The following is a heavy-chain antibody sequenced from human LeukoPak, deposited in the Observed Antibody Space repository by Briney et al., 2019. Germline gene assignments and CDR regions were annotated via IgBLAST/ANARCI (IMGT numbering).Heavy chain of an antibody. D-gene: IGHD2-2*01. CDR1: GFTFSSYG. V-gene: IGHV3-33*01. CDR3: ARTSSLGSNYYYYGMDV. CDR2: IWYDGSNK. J-gene: IGHJ6*02. Sequence: GGSLRLSCAASGFTFSSYGMHLVRQAPGKGLEWVAFIWYDGSNKYYADSVKGRFTLSRDNSKNTLYLQMNSLRAEDTAVYYCARTSSLGSNYYYYGMDVWGQGTTVTVSS.